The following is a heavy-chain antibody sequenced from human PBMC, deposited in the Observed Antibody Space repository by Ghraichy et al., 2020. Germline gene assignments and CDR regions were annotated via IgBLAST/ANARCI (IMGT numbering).Heavy chain of an antibody. Sequence: LSLTCAASGFTFSSYSMNWVRQAPGKGLEWVSYISSSSSTIYYADSVKGRFTISRDNAKNSLYLQMNSLRDEDTAVYYCARDGGFTYERYFDYWGQGTLVTVSS. J-gene: IGHJ4*02. CDR2: ISSSSSTI. V-gene: IGHV3-48*02. D-gene: IGHD3-22*01. CDR3: ARDGGFTYERYFDY. CDR1: GFTFSSYS.